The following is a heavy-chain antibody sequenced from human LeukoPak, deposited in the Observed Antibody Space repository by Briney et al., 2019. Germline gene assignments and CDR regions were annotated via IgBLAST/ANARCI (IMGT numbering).Heavy chain of an antibody. CDR3: ARNENSGWGYFDY. D-gene: IGHD5-12*01. Sequence: GGSLRLSCAASRFTFNSYAMSWVRQAPGKGLEWVSVIGGSNGITFYVGSVKGRFTISRDNSKDTLYLQMNSLRAEDTAVYYCARNENSGWGYFDYWGQGTLVTVSA. CDR2: IGGSNGIT. V-gene: IGHV3-23*01. CDR1: RFTFNSYA. J-gene: IGHJ4*02.